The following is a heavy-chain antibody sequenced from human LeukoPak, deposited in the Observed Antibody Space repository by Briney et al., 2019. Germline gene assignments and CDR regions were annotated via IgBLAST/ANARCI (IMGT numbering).Heavy chain of an antibody. J-gene: IGHJ4*02. D-gene: IGHD6-19*01. Sequence: KSSETLSLTCTVSGGSISGYYWSWIRQPAGKGLEWIGRIYSSGSTNYNPSLKSRVTMSVDTSKKQFSLKLSSVTAADTAVYFCARERYNTGWYSDYWGQGTLVTVSS. CDR1: GGSISGYY. CDR2: IYSSGST. CDR3: ARERYNTGWYSDY. V-gene: IGHV4-4*07.